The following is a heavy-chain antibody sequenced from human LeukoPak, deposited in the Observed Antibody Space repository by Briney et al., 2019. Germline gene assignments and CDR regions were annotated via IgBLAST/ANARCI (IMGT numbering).Heavy chain of an antibody. Sequence: GASVKVSCKASGYTFTSYGISWVRQAPGQGLEWMGWISAYNGNTNYAQKFQGRVTITTDESTSTAYMELSSLRSEDTAVYYCARGPAGIQLWLDSDAFDIWGQGTMVTVSS. J-gene: IGHJ3*02. V-gene: IGHV1-18*01. CDR2: ISAYNGNT. CDR3: ARGPAGIQLWLDSDAFDI. D-gene: IGHD5-18*01. CDR1: GYTFTSYG.